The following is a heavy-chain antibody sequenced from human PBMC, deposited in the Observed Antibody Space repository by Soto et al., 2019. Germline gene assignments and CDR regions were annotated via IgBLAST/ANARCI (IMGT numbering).Heavy chain of an antibody. CDR1: GYNFPTYW. J-gene: IGHJ4*02. CDR2: IDPSDSYT. V-gene: IGHV5-10-1*01. D-gene: IGHD6-13*01. Sequence: PGESLKISCKGSGYNFPTYWISWVRQMPGHGLEWIGRIDPSDSYTNYSPSFPGHVTISADKSISTAYLQWSSLKASDTAVYYCARDYSSNWYSDLGGQGTLVTVSS. CDR3: ARDYSSNWYSDL.